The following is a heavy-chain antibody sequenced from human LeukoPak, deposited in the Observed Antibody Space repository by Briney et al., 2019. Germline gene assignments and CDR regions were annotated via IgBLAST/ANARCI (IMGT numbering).Heavy chain of an antibody. CDR1: GFTFSSYG. Sequence: GGSLRLSCAASGFTFSSYGMHWVRQAPGKGLEWVAVIPYDGSNKYYADSVKGRFTISRDNSKNTLYLQMNSLRAEDTAVYYCAKDSSRYCSSTSCYKGMDVWGKGTTVTVSS. D-gene: IGHD2-2*02. V-gene: IGHV3-30*18. J-gene: IGHJ6*03. CDR2: IPYDGSNK. CDR3: AKDSSRYCSSTSCYKGMDV.